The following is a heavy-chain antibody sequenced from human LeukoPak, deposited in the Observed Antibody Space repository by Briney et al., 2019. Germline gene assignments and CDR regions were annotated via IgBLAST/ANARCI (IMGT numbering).Heavy chain of an antibody. D-gene: IGHD3-10*01. Sequence: GSLRLSCAASGFTFSSYSMSWVRQAPGEGLEWVSSIGSSSGYIYYADSAKGRFTISRDNAKNSLYLQMNSLRAEDTAVYYCARDREARMVRGVNPTDYWGQGTLVTVSS. CDR2: IGSSSGYI. CDR1: GFTFSSYS. CDR3: ARDREARMVRGVNPTDY. V-gene: IGHV3-21*01. J-gene: IGHJ4*02.